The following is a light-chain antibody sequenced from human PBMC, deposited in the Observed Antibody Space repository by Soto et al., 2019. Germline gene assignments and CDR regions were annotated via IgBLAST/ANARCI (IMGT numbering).Light chain of an antibody. V-gene: IGLV2-14*01. Sequence: QSALTQPASVSGSPGQSITISCTGTSSDVGGYNYVSWYQQHPGNAPKLIIYEVSNRPSGVSNRFSGTKSGNTASLTISGHQAEDEADYYCNSYTSKSTGVFGTGTKLTVL. CDR3: NSYTSKSTGV. J-gene: IGLJ1*01. CDR2: EVS. CDR1: SSDVGGYNY.